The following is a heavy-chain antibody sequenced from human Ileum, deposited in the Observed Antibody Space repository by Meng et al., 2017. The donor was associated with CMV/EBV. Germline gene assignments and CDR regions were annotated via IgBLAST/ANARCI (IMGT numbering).Heavy chain of an antibody. V-gene: IGHV3-23*01. D-gene: IGHD5-24*01. CDR3: AKGGDGWPWYFAL. J-gene: IGHJ2*01. CDR2: ISGGGGAT. CDR1: GFPFSGYG. Sequence: AASGFPFSGYGMTWVRQAPGKGLEWVSGISGGGGATYFADSVRGRFSISRDNSKNTLYLQMNSLRADDTAVYYCAKGGDGWPWYFALWGPGTLVTVSS.